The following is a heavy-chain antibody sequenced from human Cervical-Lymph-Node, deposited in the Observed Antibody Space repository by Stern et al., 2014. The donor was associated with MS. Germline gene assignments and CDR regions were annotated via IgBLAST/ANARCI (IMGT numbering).Heavy chain of an antibody. CDR3: TRGRGTNSYH. Sequence: EVQLVESGGGLVQPGRSLRLSCTASGFIFGDYAMSWFRQAPGKGLEWVGFIRTKRYDETTQYGASVKGRFTISRDDSRSIAYLQMSSLKSEDTAVYYCTRGRGTNSYHWGQGVLVTVSS. CDR2: IRTKRYDETT. J-gene: IGHJ4*02. D-gene: IGHD2-2*01. V-gene: IGHV3-49*03. CDR1: GFIFGDYA.